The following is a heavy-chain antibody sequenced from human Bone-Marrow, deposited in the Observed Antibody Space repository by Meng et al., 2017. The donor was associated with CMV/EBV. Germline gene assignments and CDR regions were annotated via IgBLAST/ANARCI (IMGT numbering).Heavy chain of an antibody. CDR2: MNPNSGNT. D-gene: IGHD6-13*01. CDR1: GYTFTSYD. Sequence: ASVKVSCKASGYTFTSYDINWVRQATGQGLEWMGWMNPNSGNTGYAQKFQGRVTMTRNTSISTAYMELSSLRSEDTAVYYCARDAIVAAGRHYYYGMDVWGRGTTVTVSS. CDR3: ARDAIVAAGRHYYYGMDV. J-gene: IGHJ6*02. V-gene: IGHV1-8*01.